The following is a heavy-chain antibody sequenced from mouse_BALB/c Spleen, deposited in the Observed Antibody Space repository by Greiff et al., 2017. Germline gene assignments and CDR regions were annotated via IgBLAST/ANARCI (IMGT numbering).Heavy chain of an antibody. CDR1: GFTFSSYG. V-gene: IGHV5-6-3*01. Sequence: DVHLVESGGGLVQPGGSLKLSCAASGFTFSSYGMSWVRQTPDKRLELVATINSNGGSTYYPDSVKGRFTISRDNAKNTLYLQMSSLKSEDTAMYYCARVYGNYCDYWGQGTTLTVSS. D-gene: IGHD2-1*01. CDR3: ARVYGNYCDY. J-gene: IGHJ2*01. CDR2: INSNGGST.